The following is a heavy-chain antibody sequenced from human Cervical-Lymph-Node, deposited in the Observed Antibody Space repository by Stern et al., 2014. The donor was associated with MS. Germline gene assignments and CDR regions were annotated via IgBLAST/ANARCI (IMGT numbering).Heavy chain of an antibody. V-gene: IGHV1-46*03. Sequence: VQLVESGAEVKKPGASVKVSCKASEYTFTYFFMHWVRQAPGQGLEWMGVINPSGGFTTYAQKFQGRVTMTRDTSTSTVYMELTSLTSEDTAVYYCASARNTAFDIWGQGTLVIVSS. CDR2: INPSGGFT. J-gene: IGHJ3*02. CDR1: EYTFTYFF. CDR3: ASARNTAFDI.